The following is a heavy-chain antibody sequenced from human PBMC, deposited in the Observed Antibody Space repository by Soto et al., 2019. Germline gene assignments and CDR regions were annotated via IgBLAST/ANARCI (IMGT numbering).Heavy chain of an antibody. J-gene: IGHJ3*02. CDR3: AKFPSWRQTHAFDI. Sequence: GSLGLACASSGFTFSSYAMSCVLHAPGKGLEWVSAISGIGGSTYYADSVKGRFTISRDNSKNTLYLQMNSLRAEDTAVYYCAKFPSWRQTHAFDIWGQGTMVTVSS. CDR1: GFTFSSYA. D-gene: IGHD6-25*01. CDR2: ISGIGGST. V-gene: IGHV3-23*01.